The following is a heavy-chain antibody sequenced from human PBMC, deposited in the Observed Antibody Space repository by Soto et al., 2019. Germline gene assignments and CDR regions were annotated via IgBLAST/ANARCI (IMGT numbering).Heavy chain of an antibody. CDR1: GYSISSGYY. CDR3: VRVAGSASWYETDS. J-gene: IGHJ4*02. CDR2: TYYGASS. D-gene: IGHD6-13*01. Sequence: WDTLYLTCAVSGYSISSGYYWGWIRQPPGKGLEWLGTTYYGASSYYNPSLRSRITILLDASTNQLSLKLSSVTAADTAVYFCVRVAGSASWYETDSWGQGILVTVSS. V-gene: IGHV4-38-2*01.